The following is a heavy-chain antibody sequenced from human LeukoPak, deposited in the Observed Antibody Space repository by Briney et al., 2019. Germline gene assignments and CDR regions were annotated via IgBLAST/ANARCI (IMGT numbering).Heavy chain of an antibody. CDR1: GFTFSDYY. Sequence: PGGSPRLSCAASGFTFSDYYMSWIRQAPGKGLEWVSYISSSGSTIYYADSVKGRFTISRDNAKNSLYLQMNSLRAEDTAVYYCASYSGYDSLFDYWGQGTLVTVSS. D-gene: IGHD5-12*01. CDR2: ISSSGSTI. J-gene: IGHJ4*02. V-gene: IGHV3-11*01. CDR3: ASYSGYDSLFDY.